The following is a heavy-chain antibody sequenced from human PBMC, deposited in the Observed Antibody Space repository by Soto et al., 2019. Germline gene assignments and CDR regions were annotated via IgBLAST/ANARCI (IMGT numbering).Heavy chain of an antibody. V-gene: IGHV3-23*01. Sequence: VQLLESGGGLVQPGGSLRLSCVGSGFTFINYAMNWVRQTPGKGLEWVSTISGGGDRTFDADTVKGRFTISRDNSKNTVNLQMNSLRADDTAVYYCARKVLGSTSRPDWWYFELWGRGTLVTVSS. CDR2: ISGGGDRT. D-gene: IGHD2-2*01. CDR1: GFTFINYA. CDR3: ARKVLGSTSRPDWWYFEL. J-gene: IGHJ2*01.